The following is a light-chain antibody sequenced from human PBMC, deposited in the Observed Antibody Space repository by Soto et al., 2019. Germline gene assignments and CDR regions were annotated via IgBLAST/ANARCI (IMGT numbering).Light chain of an antibody. CDR3: QQDYNLPWT. CDR1: QSVSSSY. J-gene: IGKJ1*01. CDR2: DAS. V-gene: IGKV3D-7*01. Sequence: EIVLTQSPGTLSLSPGARAPLSCRASQSVSSSYLAWYQQKPGQAPRVLIYDASNRATGIPARFSGSGSGTDFTLTISSLQPEDFAVYYCQQDYNLPWTFGQGTKVDIK.